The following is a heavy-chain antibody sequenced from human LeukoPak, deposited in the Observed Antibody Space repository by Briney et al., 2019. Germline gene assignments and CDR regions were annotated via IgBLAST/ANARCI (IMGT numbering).Heavy chain of an antibody. V-gene: IGHV3-21*01. CDR3: AGREYQLLSGYFYYYMDV. CDR1: GFTFSSYS. Sequence: GGSLRLSCAASGFTFSSYSMNWVRQAPGKGLEWVSSISSSSSYIYYADSVKGRFTISRDNAKNSLYLQMNGLRAEDTAVYYCAGREYQLLSGYFYYYMDVWGKGTTVTVSS. D-gene: IGHD2-2*01. J-gene: IGHJ6*03. CDR2: ISSSSSYI.